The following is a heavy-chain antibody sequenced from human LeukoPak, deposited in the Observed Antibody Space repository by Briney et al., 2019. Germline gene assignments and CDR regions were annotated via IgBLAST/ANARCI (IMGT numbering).Heavy chain of an antibody. CDR1: GGSFSGYY. Sequence: SETLSLTCAVYGGSFSGYYWSWIRQPPGKGLEWIGEINHSGSTNYNPSLKSRVTISVDTSKNQFSLKLSSVTAADTAVYYCARGRYYDSWSGYRPSSYYYYMDVWGRGTTVTVSS. J-gene: IGHJ6*03. V-gene: IGHV4-34*01. CDR2: INHSGST. CDR3: ARGRYYDSWSGYRPSSYYYYMDV. D-gene: IGHD3-3*01.